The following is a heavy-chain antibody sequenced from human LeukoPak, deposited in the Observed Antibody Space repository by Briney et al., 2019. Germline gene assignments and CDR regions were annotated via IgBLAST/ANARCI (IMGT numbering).Heavy chain of an antibody. V-gene: IGHV4-61*02. Sequence: SQTLSLTCTVSGGSVTRGAYSWTWIRQPVGKGLEWIGRIYTSGDTKYNPSLKSRVTISVGASNNQFSLKLTSVTAADTAVYFCARGRDSRGYQFKGFDNWGQGTLVTVSS. CDR2: IYTSGDT. J-gene: IGHJ4*02. CDR1: GGSVTRGAYS. CDR3: ARGRDSRGYQFKGFDN. D-gene: IGHD3-22*01.